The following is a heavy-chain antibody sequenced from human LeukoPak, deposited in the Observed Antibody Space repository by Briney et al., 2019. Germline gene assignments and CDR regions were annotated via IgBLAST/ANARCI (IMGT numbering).Heavy chain of an antibody. CDR2: IYYSGST. CDR1: GGYISNYY. CDR3: AGQWASYFDY. D-gene: IGHD1-26*01. Sequence: SEILSLTCTVSGGYISNYYWSWIRQPPGKGLEWIGYIYYSGSTNYNPSLKSRVTISVDTSKNQFSLKLSSVTAADTAVYYCAGQWASYFDYWGQGTLVTVSS. V-gene: IGHV4-59*01. J-gene: IGHJ4*02.